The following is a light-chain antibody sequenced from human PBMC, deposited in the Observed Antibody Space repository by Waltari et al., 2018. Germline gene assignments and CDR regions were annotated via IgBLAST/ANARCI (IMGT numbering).Light chain of an antibody. J-gene: IGLJ3*02. Sequence: QSVLTQPPSASGTPVQRVTISCSGSSPTIGSNYLYWYQQLPGAAPKLLIYRNNQRPSGVPYRFSGSKSGTSASLAISGLRSEDEADYYCAAWDDSLSGRVFGGGTKLTVL. V-gene: IGLV1-47*01. CDR2: RNN. CDR3: AAWDDSLSGRV. CDR1: SPTIGSNY.